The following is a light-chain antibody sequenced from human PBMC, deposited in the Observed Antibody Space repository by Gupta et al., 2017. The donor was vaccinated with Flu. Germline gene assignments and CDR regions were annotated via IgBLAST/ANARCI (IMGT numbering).Light chain of an antibody. J-gene: IGLJ3*02. CDR1: SLRSYY. Sequence: SSELTQDPAVSVALGQTVRITCQGDSLRSYYASWYQQPPGQAPVLFIYGENKRPSGIPDRFSGSRSGNTASLTITGAQAEDEADYYCNSRDSSGNHLWVFGGGIKLTVL. CDR3: NSRDSSGNHLWV. V-gene: IGLV3-19*01. CDR2: GEN.